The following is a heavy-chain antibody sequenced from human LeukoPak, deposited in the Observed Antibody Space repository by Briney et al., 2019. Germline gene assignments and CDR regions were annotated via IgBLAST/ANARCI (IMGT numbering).Heavy chain of an antibody. V-gene: IGHV3-66*01. Sequence: GGSLRLSCAASDFTVSSHYMSWVRQAPGKGLEWVSLIETDGTTYYGDSVQGRFTISRDNSKNTLYLQMNSLRAEDTAVYYCTRSLKYSDYWGQGTLVTVSS. CDR1: DFTVSSHY. CDR2: IETDGTT. CDR3: TRSLKYSDY. J-gene: IGHJ4*02.